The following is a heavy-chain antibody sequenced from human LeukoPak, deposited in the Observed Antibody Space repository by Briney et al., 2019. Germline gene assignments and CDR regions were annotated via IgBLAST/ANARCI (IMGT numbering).Heavy chain of an antibody. D-gene: IGHD6-19*01. CDR2: INPNSGGT. Sequence: VSVKVSCKASGYTFTGYYMHWVRQAPGQGLEWMGWINPNSGGTNFAQKFQGRVTMTRDTSINTAYMELSRLRSDDTAVYYCARPYSSGWTTGYWGQGTLDTVPS. CDR3: ARPYSSGWTTGY. CDR1: GYTFTGYY. J-gene: IGHJ4*02. V-gene: IGHV1-2*02.